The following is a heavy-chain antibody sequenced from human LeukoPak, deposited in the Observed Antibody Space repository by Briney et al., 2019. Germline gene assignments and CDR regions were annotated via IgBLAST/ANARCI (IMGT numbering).Heavy chain of an antibody. J-gene: IGHJ4*02. CDR3: ARAVDTSMVLYYFDY. CDR1: GYTFTSYG. V-gene: IGHV1-18*01. D-gene: IGHD5-18*01. Sequence: ASVKVSCTASGYTFTSYGIGWVRQAPGQGLEWMGWISAYSGNTNYAQNLQGRVTMTTDTSTSTAYMEVRSLRSDDTAVYYCARAVDTSMVLYYFDYWGQGTLVTVSS. CDR2: ISAYSGNT.